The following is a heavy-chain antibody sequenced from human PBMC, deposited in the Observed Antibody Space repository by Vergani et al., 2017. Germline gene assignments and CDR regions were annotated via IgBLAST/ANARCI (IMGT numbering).Heavy chain of an antibody. D-gene: IGHD3-10*01. CDR3: GRLRGASCAVTTCYIDY. J-gene: IGHJ4*02. V-gene: IGHV5-51*01. Sequence: EVQLVPSGAEVKTPGESLRISCKGSGYSFTSYWIGWVRQQPGKGLEWMGIIYPGDSDTRYSPSFQGQVTISADKSISTAYLQWSSLKASDTGTYYCGRLRGASCAVTTCYIDYWGQGTQVTVSS. CDR1: GYSFTSYW. CDR2: IYPGDSDT.